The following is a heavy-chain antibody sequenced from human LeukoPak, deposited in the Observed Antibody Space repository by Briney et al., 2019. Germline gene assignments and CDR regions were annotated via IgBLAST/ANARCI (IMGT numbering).Heavy chain of an antibody. CDR2: IYSGGST. J-gene: IGHJ6*02. D-gene: IGHD4-17*01. V-gene: IGHV3-53*01. Sequence: PGGSLRLSCAASGFNVSSNYMSWVRQAPGKGLQWVSIIYSGGSTYYADSVKGRLTISRDNSKNTLYLQMNSLRAEDTAVYYCARDLGASYYYSMDVWGQGTTVTVSS. CDR3: ARDLGASYYYSMDV. CDR1: GFNVSSNY.